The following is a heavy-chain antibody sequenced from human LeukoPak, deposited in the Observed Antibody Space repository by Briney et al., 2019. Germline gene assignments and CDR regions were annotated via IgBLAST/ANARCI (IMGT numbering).Heavy chain of an antibody. CDR2: INHSGST. V-gene: IGHV4-34*01. CDR1: GGSFSGYY. J-gene: IGHJ3*02. CDR3: ARARATMIVVVTSLDAFDI. D-gene: IGHD3-22*01. Sequence: PSETLSLTCAVYGGSFSGYYWSWIRQPPGKGLEWIGEINHSGSTNYNPSLKSRVTISVDTSKNQFSLKLSSVTAADTAVYYCARARATMIVVVTSLDAFDIWGQGTVVTVSS.